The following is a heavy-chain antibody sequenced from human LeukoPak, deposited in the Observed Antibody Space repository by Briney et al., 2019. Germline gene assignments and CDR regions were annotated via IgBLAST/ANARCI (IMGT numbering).Heavy chain of an antibody. D-gene: IGHD1-26*01. V-gene: IGHV1-69*01. J-gene: IGHJ4*02. CDR2: IIPIFGTA. Sequence: SVKVSCKASGGTFSSYAISWVRQAPGQGLEWMGGIIPIFGTANYAQKFQGRVTITADESTSTAYMELSSLRSEDTAVYYCARFHSGSYRFDYWGQGTLVTVSS. CDR1: GGTFSSYA. CDR3: ARFHSGSYRFDY.